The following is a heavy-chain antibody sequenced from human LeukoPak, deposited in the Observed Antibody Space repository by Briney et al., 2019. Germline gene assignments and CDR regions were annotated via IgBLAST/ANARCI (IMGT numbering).Heavy chain of an antibody. V-gene: IGHV3-23*01. Sequence: GGSLRLSCAASGFTFSSYAMSWVRQAPGKGLEWVSAFSGTGGSTYYADSAKGRFTISRDNSKNTVHLQMNSLRAEDTAVYYCARATYYYGSGSYIGIRYYFDYWGQGTLVTVSS. CDR3: ARATYYYGSGSYIGIRYYFDY. CDR1: GFTFSSYA. CDR2: FSGTGGST. J-gene: IGHJ4*02. D-gene: IGHD3-10*01.